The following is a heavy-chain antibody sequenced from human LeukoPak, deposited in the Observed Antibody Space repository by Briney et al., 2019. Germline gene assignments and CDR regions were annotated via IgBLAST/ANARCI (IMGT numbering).Heavy chain of an antibody. CDR1: GFTVYNFA. Sequence: GGSLRLPCVASGFTVYNFAMSWVRQAPGKGLEWVSLITGGGGSTDYADSVKGRFTISRDNSKNTLYLQMNSLRVEDTATYYCAKDGRSGAPFDRWGQGTVLTVSS. J-gene: IGHJ4*02. CDR2: ITGGGGST. CDR3: AKDGRSGAPFDR. V-gene: IGHV3-23*01. D-gene: IGHD3-3*01.